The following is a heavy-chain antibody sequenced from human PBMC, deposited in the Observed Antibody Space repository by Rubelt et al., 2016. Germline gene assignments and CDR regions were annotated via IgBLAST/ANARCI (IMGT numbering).Heavy chain of an antibody. CDR3: ARVFSTTVTPHDAFDI. V-gene: IGHV4-34*01. Sequence: QVQLQQWGAGLLKPSETLSLTCAVYGGSFSGYYWSWIRQPPGKGLEWIGSIYHSGRTYYNPSLKSGVTVRGDTSKNQFSRKWSSVTAAETAVDYGARVFSTTVTPHDAFDIWGQGTMVTVSS. CDR1: GGSFSGYY. D-gene: IGHD4-17*01. CDR2: IYHSGRT. J-gene: IGHJ3*02.